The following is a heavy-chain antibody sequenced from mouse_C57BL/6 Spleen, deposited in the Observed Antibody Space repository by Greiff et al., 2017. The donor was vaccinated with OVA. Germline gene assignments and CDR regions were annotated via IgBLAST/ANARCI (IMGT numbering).Heavy chain of an antibody. V-gene: IGHV1-52*01. CDR3: ARSYGSRNWYFDV. Sequence: VQLQQPGAELVRPGSSVKLSCTASGYTFTSYWMHWVKKRPIQGLEWIGNIDPSDSEPHSNQKFKDKATLTVDKASRTASMQLSSLTSEDSAVYDCARSYGSRNWYFDVWGTGTTVTVSS. J-gene: IGHJ1*03. CDR1: GYTFTSYW. CDR2: IDPSDSEP. D-gene: IGHD1-1*01.